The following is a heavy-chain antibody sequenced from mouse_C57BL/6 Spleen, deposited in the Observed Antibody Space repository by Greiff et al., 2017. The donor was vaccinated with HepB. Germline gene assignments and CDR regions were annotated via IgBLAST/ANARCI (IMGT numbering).Heavy chain of an antibody. Sequence: EVKLVESGGGLVKPGGSLKLSCAASGFTFSSYAMSWVRQTPEKRLEWVATISDGGSYTYYPDNVKGRFTISIDNAKNNRYLQMSHLKSEDTAMYYCARVHSSSYGWYFDVWGTGTTVTVSS. D-gene: IGHD1-1*01. CDR3: ARVHSSSYGWYFDV. J-gene: IGHJ1*03. CDR2: ISDGGSYT. CDR1: GFTFSSYA. V-gene: IGHV5-4*03.